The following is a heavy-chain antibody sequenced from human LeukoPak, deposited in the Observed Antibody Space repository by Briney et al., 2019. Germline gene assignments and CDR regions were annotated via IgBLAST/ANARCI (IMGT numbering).Heavy chain of an antibody. V-gene: IGHV3-7*01. Sequence: GGSLRLSCAASGFTFSSYAMSWVRQAPGKGLEWVANIKQDGSEKYYVDSVMGRFTISRDNAKNSLYLQMNSLRAEDTAVYYCAKDGVPSRWFGRNYFDYWGQGTLVTVSS. J-gene: IGHJ4*02. CDR1: GFTFSSYA. CDR2: IKQDGSEK. CDR3: AKDGVPSRWFGRNYFDY. D-gene: IGHD3-10*01.